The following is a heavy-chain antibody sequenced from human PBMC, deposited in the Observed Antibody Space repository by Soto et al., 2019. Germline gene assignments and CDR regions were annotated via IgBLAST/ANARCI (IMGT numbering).Heavy chain of an antibody. Sequence: PGGSLRLSCAASGFTFSSYWMYWVRQAPGKGLVCVSRTNSDGSDTSYADSVKGRFTISRDNAKNTLYLQMNSLRAEDTAVYYCARDRGWSPFVYWGQGTLDTVSS. CDR1: GFTFSSYW. D-gene: IGHD6-19*01. CDR3: ARDRGWSPFVY. J-gene: IGHJ4*02. V-gene: IGHV3-74*01. CDR2: TNSDGSDT.